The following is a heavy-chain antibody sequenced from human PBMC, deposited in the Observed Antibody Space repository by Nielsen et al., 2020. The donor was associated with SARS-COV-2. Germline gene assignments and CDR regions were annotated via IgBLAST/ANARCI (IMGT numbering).Heavy chain of an antibody. CDR3: ARGIYKIHMMVVVFTSASMYLDY. Sequence: SETLSLTCAVYGGSFSDYHWSWIRQPPGKGLEWIGEINHSGSTNYNPSLKSRVTISVDTSKNQFSLKLNSVTAADSAVYYCARGIYKIHMMVVVFTSASMYLDYWGQGSLVTVSS. CDR1: GGSFSDYH. V-gene: IGHV4-34*01. CDR2: INHSGST. D-gene: IGHD3-22*01. J-gene: IGHJ4*02.